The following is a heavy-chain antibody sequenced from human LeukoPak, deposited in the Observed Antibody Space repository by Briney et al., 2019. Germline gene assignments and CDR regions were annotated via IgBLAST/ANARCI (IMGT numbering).Heavy chain of an antibody. J-gene: IGHJ4*02. CDR3: ATGWYGDGGY. D-gene: IGHD6-19*01. CDR1: GASISSYY. V-gene: IGHV4-59*01. CDR2: THYSGTT. Sequence: SETLSLTCTVSGASISSYYWSWIRQPPGKRLEWIGYTHYSGTTSYNPSLKSRVTRSIDASKSQFSPKLPSVTAADTALYYCATGWYGDGGYWGQGILVTVSS.